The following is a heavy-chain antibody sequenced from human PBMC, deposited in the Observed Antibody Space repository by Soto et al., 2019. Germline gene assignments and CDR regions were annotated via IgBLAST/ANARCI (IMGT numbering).Heavy chain of an antibody. V-gene: IGHV1-69*02. CDR2: IIPILGIA. Sequence: SVKVSCKASGGTFSIYTISWVLQAPGQGLEWMGRIIPILGIANYAQKFQGRVTITADKSTSTAYMELSSLRSEDTAVYYCAGRKGYCSSTSCYSDPTENYYMDVWGKGTTVTVSS. CDR1: GGTFSIYT. D-gene: IGHD2-2*01. CDR3: AGRKGYCSSTSCYSDPTENYYMDV. J-gene: IGHJ6*03.